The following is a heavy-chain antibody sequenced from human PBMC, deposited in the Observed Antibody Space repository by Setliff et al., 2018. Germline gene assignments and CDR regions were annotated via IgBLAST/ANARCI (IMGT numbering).Heavy chain of an antibody. V-gene: IGHV3-43D*04. J-gene: IGHJ4*02. CDR3: AKDSRDSSSWYGGYYFDY. CDR2: ISWDGGST. D-gene: IGHD6-13*01. Sequence: GGSLSLSCAASGFTFDDYAMHWVRQAPGKGLEWVSLISWDGGSTYYADSVKGRFTISRDNSKNSLYLQMNSLRAEDTALYYCAKDSRDSSSWYGGYYFDYWGQGTLVTVSS. CDR1: GFTFDDYA.